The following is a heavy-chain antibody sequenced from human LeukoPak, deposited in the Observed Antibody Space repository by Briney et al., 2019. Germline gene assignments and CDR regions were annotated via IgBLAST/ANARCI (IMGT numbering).Heavy chain of an antibody. Sequence: PSETLSLTCAVYGGSFSGYYWSWIRQPPGKGLEWIGEINHSGSTNYNPSLKSRVTISVDTSKNQFSLKLSSVTAADTAVYYCARGPFPLRGAPPGFDYWGQGTLVTVSS. D-gene: IGHD3-10*01. J-gene: IGHJ4*02. CDR1: GGSFSGYY. V-gene: IGHV4-34*01. CDR3: ARGPFPLRGAPPGFDY. CDR2: INHSGST.